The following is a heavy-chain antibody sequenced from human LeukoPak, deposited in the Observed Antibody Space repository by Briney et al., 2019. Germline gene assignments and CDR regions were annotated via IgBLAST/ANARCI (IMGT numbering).Heavy chain of an antibody. Sequence: GGSLKLSCAASGFPFSRYSMNWVRQAPGEGPEWVSSITSSSSNKDYVDSVKGRFTVSRDNAKNSLYLQMDSLRVEDTAVYYCATVIAYRGYMDVWGKGTTVTVSS. CDR1: GFPFSRYS. J-gene: IGHJ6*03. CDR2: ITSSSSNK. CDR3: ATVIAYRGYMDV. V-gene: IGHV3-21*01. D-gene: IGHD6-13*01.